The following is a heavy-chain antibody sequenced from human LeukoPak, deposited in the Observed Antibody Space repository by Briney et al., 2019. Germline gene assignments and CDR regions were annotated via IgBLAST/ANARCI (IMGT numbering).Heavy chain of an antibody. D-gene: IGHD1-1*01. CDR3: AKDRDPPLDRPFDY. Sequence: GGSLRLSCASSGFTFSSYAMSWVRQAPGKGLEGGSAISGSGDRTYYADAVKGRFTISRDNSKNTLYLQMDSLRAEATALYYCAKDRDPPLDRPFDYWGQGTLVTVSS. CDR2: ISGSGDRT. J-gene: IGHJ4*02. CDR1: GFTFSSYA. V-gene: IGHV3-23*01.